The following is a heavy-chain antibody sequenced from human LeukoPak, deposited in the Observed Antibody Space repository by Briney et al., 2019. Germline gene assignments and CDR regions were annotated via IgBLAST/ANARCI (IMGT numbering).Heavy chain of an antibody. CDR3: ARAGGDGYNSLFDY. CDR1: GFSFSSYA. J-gene: IGHJ4*02. V-gene: IGHV3-30-3*01. CDR2: ISSDGNKK. Sequence: PGRSLRLSCAASGFSFSSYAMHWVRQAPGMEPEWVAVISSDGNKKYFADSVKGRFTISRDNSKNSLYLQMNSLRTEDTAVYYCARAGGDGYNSLFDYWGQGTLVTVSS. D-gene: IGHD5-24*01.